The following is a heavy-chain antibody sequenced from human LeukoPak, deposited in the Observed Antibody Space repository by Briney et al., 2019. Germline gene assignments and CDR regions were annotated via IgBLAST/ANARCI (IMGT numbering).Heavy chain of an antibody. CDR3: AKAVSARYSSSGYFDY. J-gene: IGHJ4*02. CDR2: ISGSGGST. CDR1: GFTFSSYA. V-gene: IGHV3-23*01. D-gene: IGHD6-13*01. Sequence: PGGSLRLSCAASGFTFSSYAMSWVRQAPEKGLEWVSAISGSGGSTYYADSVKGRFTISRDNSKNTLYLQMNSLRAEDTAVYYCAKAVSARYSSSGYFDYWGQGTLVTVSS.